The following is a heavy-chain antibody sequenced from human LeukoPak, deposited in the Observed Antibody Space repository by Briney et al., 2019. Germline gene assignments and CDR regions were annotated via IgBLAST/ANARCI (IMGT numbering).Heavy chain of an antibody. Sequence: GGSLRLSCAASGFTFSSYAMSWVRQAPGKGLEWVSAISGSGGSTYYADSVKGRFTISRDNSKNTLYLQMNSLRAKDTAVYYCAKDIVVVVAGYYFDYWGQGTLVTVSS. CDR1: GFTFSSYA. CDR3: AKDIVVVVAGYYFDY. CDR2: ISGSGGST. D-gene: IGHD2-15*01. J-gene: IGHJ4*02. V-gene: IGHV3-23*01.